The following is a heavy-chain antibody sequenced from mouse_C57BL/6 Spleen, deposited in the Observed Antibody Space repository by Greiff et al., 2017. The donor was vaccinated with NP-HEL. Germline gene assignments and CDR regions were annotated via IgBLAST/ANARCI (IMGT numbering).Heavy chain of an antibody. J-gene: IGHJ4*01. CDR3: ARGGFYYDYDGTSYYAMDY. D-gene: IGHD2-4*01. Sequence: EVQLQQSGPVLVKPGASVKMSCKASGYTFTDYYMNWVKQSHGKSLEWIGVINPYNGGTSYNQKFKGKATLTVDKSSSTAYMELNSLTSEDSAVYYCARGGFYYDYDGTSYYAMDYWGQGTSVTVSS. CDR1: GYTFTDYY. V-gene: IGHV1-19*01. CDR2: INPYNGGT.